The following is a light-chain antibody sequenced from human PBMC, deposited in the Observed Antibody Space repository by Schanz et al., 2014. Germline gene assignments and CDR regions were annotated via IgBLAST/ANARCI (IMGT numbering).Light chain of an antibody. J-gene: IGLJ3*02. CDR2: DNN. CDR1: SSNIGNNY. CDR3: GTWDSSLSVGT. Sequence: QSVLTQPPSVSAAPGQKVTISCSGSSSNIGNNYISWYQQLPGTAPKLLIYDNNKRPSGIPDRFSGSKSGTSAALGITGLQTGDEADYHCGTWDSSLSVGTFGGGTKLTVL. V-gene: IGLV1-51*01.